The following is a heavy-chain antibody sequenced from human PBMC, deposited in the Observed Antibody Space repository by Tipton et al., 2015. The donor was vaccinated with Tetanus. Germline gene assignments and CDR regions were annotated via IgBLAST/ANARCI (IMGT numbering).Heavy chain of an antibody. CDR1: GGSISSYY. J-gene: IGHJ1*01. Sequence: GLVKPSETLSLICTVSGGSISSYYWTWIRQPAGKGLEWIGRLYTSGSANYNPSLKSRVTMSVDTSKNQFSLKLSSVTAADTAVYYCARLIVGATTSEYFQHWGQGTLVTVSS. CDR3: ARLIVGATTSEYFQH. CDR2: LYTSGSA. D-gene: IGHD1-26*01. V-gene: IGHV4-4*07.